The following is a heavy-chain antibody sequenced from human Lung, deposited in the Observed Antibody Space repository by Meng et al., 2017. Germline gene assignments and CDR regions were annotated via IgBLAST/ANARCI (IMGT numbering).Heavy chain of an antibody. Sequence: QVHLQQWGAGMLSPSETLPRPCVVPGGSFSDYYWSWIRQPQGKGLEWIGEINHSGSTNYNPSLESRATISVDTSQNNLSLKLSSVTAADSAVYYCARGPTTMAHDFDYWGQGTLVTVSS. J-gene: IGHJ4*02. CDR3: ARGPTTMAHDFDY. CDR1: GGSFSDYY. V-gene: IGHV4-34*01. D-gene: IGHD4-11*01. CDR2: INHSGST.